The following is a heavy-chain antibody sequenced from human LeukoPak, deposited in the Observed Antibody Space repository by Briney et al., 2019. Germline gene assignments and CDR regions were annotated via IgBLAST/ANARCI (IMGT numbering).Heavy chain of an antibody. J-gene: IGHJ4*02. D-gene: IGHD3-9*01. V-gene: IGHV3-21*01. CDR3: AREKTFYNILTGYKRGGYYFDY. CDR1: GFTFSSYD. Sequence: PGGSLRLSCAASGFTFSSYDINWVRQAPGHGLEWVSSISSSSSYIYYADSGKGRFTISRDKAKNSLYLQMNSLRAEDTAVYYCAREKTFYNILTGYKRGGYYFDYWGQGTLVTVSS. CDR2: ISSSSSYI.